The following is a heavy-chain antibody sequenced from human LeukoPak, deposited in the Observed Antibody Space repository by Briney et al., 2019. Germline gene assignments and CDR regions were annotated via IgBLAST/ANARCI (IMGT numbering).Heavy chain of an antibody. J-gene: IGHJ5*02. V-gene: IGHV3-30*18. D-gene: IGHD2-15*01. CDR3: AKDPYRVVVATGNYLDP. CDR2: ISHDGSKI. Sequence: SCKASGYTFTSYYMHWVRQAPGKGLEWVAVISHDGSKIHYGNSVKGRFTISRDNSKSTLYLQMNSLKPEDTAVYYCAKDPYRVVVATGNYLDPWGQGTLVTVSS. CDR1: GYTFTSYY.